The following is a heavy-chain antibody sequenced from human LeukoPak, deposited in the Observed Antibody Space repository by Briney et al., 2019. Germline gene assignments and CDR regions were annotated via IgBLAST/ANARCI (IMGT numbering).Heavy chain of an antibody. Sequence: GGSLRLSSASSGFTFSFYWMHWGRQAPGKGLVWVSRINNDGRSTSYAGSVKGRFTISRDNAKNTLYLQMNSLRAEDTAVYYCARDNEYCTGGTCRLDYWGQGALVTVSS. CDR1: GFTFSFYW. D-gene: IGHD2-15*01. CDR3: ARDNEYCTGGTCRLDY. CDR2: INNDGRST. J-gene: IGHJ4*02. V-gene: IGHV3-74*01.